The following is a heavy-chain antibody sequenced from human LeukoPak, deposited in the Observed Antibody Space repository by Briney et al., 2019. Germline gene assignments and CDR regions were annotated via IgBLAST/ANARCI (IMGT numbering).Heavy chain of an antibody. CDR2: IYYSGST. D-gene: IGHD6-19*01. CDR3: ARASSGWGFY. Sequence: SETLSLTCTVSGGSISSSSYYWGWIRQPPGKGLEWIGSIYYSGSTYYNPSLKSRVTISVDTSKNQFSLKLSSVTAADTAVYYCARASSGWGFYWGQGTLVTVSS. J-gene: IGHJ4*02. CDR1: GGSISSSSYY. V-gene: IGHV4-39*07.